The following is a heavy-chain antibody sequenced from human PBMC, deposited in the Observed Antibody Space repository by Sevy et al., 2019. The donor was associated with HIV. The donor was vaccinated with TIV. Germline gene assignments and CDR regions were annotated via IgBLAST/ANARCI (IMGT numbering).Heavy chain of an antibody. CDR2: MNPNSGNA. V-gene: IGHV1-8*01. CDR1: GYTFTSYD. D-gene: IGHD1-26*01. Sequence: ASVKVSCKASGYTFTSYDINWVRQATGQGPEWMGWMNPNSGNAVYAQKFQGRVTMTRNTSITTAYMELSSLGSEDTAVYYCARFGTSGVVGWYFDLWGRGTLVTVSS. J-gene: IGHJ2*01. CDR3: ARFGTSGVVGWYFDL.